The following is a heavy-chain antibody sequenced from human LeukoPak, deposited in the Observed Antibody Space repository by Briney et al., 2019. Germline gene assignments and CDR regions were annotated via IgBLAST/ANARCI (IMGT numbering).Heavy chain of an antibody. CDR3: AKADRGWGVITKD. J-gene: IGHJ4*02. CDR2: IWYDGSNK. CDR1: GFTFSSYG. D-gene: IGHD3-10*01. Sequence: PGGSLRLSCAASGFTFSSYGMHWVRQAPGKGLEWVAVIWYDGSNKYYADSVKGRFTISRDNSKKTLYLQMNSLRAEDTAVYYCAKADRGWGVITKDWGQGTLVTVSS. V-gene: IGHV3-33*06.